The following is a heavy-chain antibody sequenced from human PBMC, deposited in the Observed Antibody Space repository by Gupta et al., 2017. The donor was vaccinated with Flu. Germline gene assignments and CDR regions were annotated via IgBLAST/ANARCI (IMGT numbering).Heavy chain of an antibody. D-gene: IGHD6-19*01. CDR2: IKEDGSEK. CDR3: ARGRTFSAWHVTGLDR. J-gene: IGHJ5*02. CDR1: EFTFSGYW. V-gene: IGHV3-7*04. Sequence: EVQLVESGGGLVQPGGSLRLSCAASEFTFSGYWMSWVRQAPGKGLEWVANIKEDGSEKYYVDSVKGRFTISRDNTKNSLYLQLNSLRVEDTAVFYCARGRTFSAWHVTGLDRWGQGTLVTVSS.